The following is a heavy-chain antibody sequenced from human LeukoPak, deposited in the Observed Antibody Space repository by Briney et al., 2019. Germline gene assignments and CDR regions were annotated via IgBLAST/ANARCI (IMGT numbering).Heavy chain of an antibody. J-gene: IGHJ5*02. V-gene: IGHV4-39*01. CDR1: GGSISSSGYY. CDR2: IYYSGST. CDR3: ARRHYYDSSGYYYWFDP. Sequence: SSETLSLTCTVSGGSISSSGYYWGWIRQPPGKGLEWIGSIYYSGSTYYNPSLKSRVTISVDTSKNQFSLKLSSVTAADTAVYYCARRHYYDSSGYYYWFDPWGQGTLVTVSS. D-gene: IGHD3-22*01.